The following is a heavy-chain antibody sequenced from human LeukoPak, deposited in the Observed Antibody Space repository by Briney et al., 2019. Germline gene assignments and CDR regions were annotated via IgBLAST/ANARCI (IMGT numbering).Heavy chain of an antibody. CDR2: INPNSGGT. D-gene: IGHD3-22*01. J-gene: IGHJ4*02. CDR1: GYTFAVYY. V-gene: IGHV1-2*02. CDR3: ARWDYYDSSGYYNGYRRFDY. Sequence: ASVKVSCKASGYTFAVYYIHWLRQAPGQGLEWMGWINPNSGGTNYAQKFQGRVTMTRDTSISTAYMELSRLRSDDTAVYYCARWDYYDSSGYYNGYRRFDYWGQGTLVTVSS.